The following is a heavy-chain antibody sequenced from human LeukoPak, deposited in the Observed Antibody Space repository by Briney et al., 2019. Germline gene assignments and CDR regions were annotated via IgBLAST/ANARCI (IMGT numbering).Heavy chain of an antibody. D-gene: IGHD3-22*01. CDR3: ARSPRTYYYDSSGCARY. J-gene: IGHJ4*02. V-gene: IGHV3-30*02. Sequence: GGSLRLSCAASGFTFSSYGMHWVRQAPGKGLEWVAFIRYDGSNKYYADSVKGRFTISRDNSKNTLYLQMNSLRAEDTAVYYCARSPRTYYYDSSGCARYWGQGTLVTVSS. CDR2: IRYDGSNK. CDR1: GFTFSSYG.